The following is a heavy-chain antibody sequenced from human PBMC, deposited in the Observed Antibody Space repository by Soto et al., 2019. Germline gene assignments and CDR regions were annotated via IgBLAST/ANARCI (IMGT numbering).Heavy chain of an antibody. Sequence: QLQLQESGPGLVKPSETLSLTCTVSNGSISSSNYYWAWIRQPPGKGLEWIGSIYYSGTTYYKPSLKSRLTISVDTSKNQFSLRLTSVPAADTAVYYCERRDFYGGNFDLWGRGTLVTVSS. CDR3: ERRDFYGGNFDL. D-gene: IGHD3-16*01. V-gene: IGHV4-39*01. J-gene: IGHJ2*01. CDR2: IYYSGTT. CDR1: NGSISSSNYY.